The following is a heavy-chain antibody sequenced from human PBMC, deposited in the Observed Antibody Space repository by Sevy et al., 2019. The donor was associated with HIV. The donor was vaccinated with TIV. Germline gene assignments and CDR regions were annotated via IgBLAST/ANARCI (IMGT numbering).Heavy chain of an antibody. CDR3: AKRVAGALAALDI. CDR2: ISDGGGTT. Sequence: GGSLRLSCAASGFTFRNYVMNWVRQPPGKGLEWVSVISDGGGTTYDADSVKGRFTISRDESKSTLYLQMNNLRVEDTAVYFCAKRVAGALAALDIWGQGTMVTISS. V-gene: IGHV3-23*01. D-gene: IGHD3-10*01. J-gene: IGHJ3*02. CDR1: GFTFRNYV.